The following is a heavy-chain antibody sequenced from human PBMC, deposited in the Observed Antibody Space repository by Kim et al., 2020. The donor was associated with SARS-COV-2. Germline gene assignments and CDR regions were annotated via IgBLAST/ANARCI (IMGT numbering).Heavy chain of an antibody. CDR3: ARDVIGGDSSGYYPYGMDV. D-gene: IGHD3-22*01. CDR1: GGSISSGGYY. J-gene: IGHJ6*02. CDR2: IYYSGST. V-gene: IGHV4-31*03. Sequence: SETLSLTCTVSGGSISSGGYYWSWIRQHPGKGLEWIGYIYYSGSTYYNPSLKSRVTISVDTSKNQFSLKLSSVTAADTAVYYCARDVIGGDSSGYYPYGMDVWGQGTTVTVSS.